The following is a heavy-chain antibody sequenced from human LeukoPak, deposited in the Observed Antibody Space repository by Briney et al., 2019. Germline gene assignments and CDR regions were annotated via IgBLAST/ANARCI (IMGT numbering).Heavy chain of an antibody. D-gene: IGHD3-10*01. Sequence: ASVKVSCKASGYTFTSYGISWVRQAPGQGLEWMGWISAYNGNTNYAQKLQGRVTMTTDTSTSTAYMELRSLRSDDTAVYYCAREWMVRGVITDRYYFDYWGQGTLVTVSS. CDR1: GYTFTSYG. CDR2: ISAYNGNT. J-gene: IGHJ4*02. V-gene: IGHV1-18*01. CDR3: AREWMVRGVITDRYYFDY.